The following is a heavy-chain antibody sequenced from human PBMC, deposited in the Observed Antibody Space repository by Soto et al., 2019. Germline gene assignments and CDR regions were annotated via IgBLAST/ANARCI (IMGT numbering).Heavy chain of an antibody. CDR2: INDSGSI. D-gene: IGHD3-10*01. J-gene: IGHJ6*02. V-gene: IGHV4-31*03. CDR1: GGCISSGGYC. Sequence: QVQLLESGPGLVKPSQTLSLTCTVSGGCISSGGYCWSWVRQHPGKGLEWIGNINDSGSIYSNPSLKSRVTISVDTSKNQFSLRLSSVTAADTAVYFCTRDPAYYVSGSYYDGRAYYYGMDVWGHGTTVTVSS. CDR3: TRDPAYYVSGSYYDGRAYYYGMDV.